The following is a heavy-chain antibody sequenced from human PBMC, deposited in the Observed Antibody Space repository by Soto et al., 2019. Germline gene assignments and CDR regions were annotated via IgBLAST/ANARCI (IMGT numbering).Heavy chain of an antibody. J-gene: IGHJ4*02. CDR3: ARLSSIAASPDVGGFEY. D-gene: IGHD6-6*01. Sequence: SETLSLTCTFSVGSISSYYWSWIRDPPGKGLEWIGYIYYSGSTNYNPSLKSRVTISVDTSKNQFSLKLSSVTAADTAVYYCARLSSIAASPDVGGFEYWGQGTLVSVS. CDR2: IYYSGST. CDR1: VGSISSYY. V-gene: IGHV4-59*01.